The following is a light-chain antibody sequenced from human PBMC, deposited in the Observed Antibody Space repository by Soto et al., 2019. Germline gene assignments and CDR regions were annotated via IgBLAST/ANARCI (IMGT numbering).Light chain of an antibody. V-gene: IGLV1-47*01. Sequence: QSVLTQPPSAFGTPGQRVAISCSGSSSNIGSNYVYWYQQLPGTAPKLLIYGNNQRPSGVPDRFSGSKSDTSASLAISGLRSEDEADYYCATWDDRLSGHVVFGGGTQLTVL. CDR3: ATWDDRLSGHVV. CDR2: GNN. CDR1: SSNIGSNY. J-gene: IGLJ2*01.